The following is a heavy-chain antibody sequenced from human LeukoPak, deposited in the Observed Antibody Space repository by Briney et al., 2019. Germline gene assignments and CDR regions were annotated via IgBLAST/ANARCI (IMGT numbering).Heavy chain of an antibody. V-gene: IGHV1-18*01. CDR3: ARPRYYYGSGSPYYFDY. CDR2: ISAYNGNT. CDR1: GYTFTSYG. Sequence: ASVKLSCKAAGYTFTSYGNSWGRLAPGQGHGRMGWISAYNGNTNYAQKLQGRVTMTTDTSTSTAYMELRSLRSDDTAVYYCARPRYYYGSGSPYYFDYWGQGTLVTVSS. J-gene: IGHJ4*02. D-gene: IGHD3-10*01.